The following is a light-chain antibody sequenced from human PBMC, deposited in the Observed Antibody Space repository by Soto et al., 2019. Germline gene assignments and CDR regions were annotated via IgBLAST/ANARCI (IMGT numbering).Light chain of an antibody. Sequence: PSSLSASVGDRVTITCRTGQRIGTHLNWYHEKPGKAPKLLIYAASTLQSGVPSRFSGSGSGTDFTLTISSLQPEDFATYYCQQLESYPSTFGGGTKVDIK. V-gene: IGKV1-39*01. CDR2: AAS. CDR3: QQLESYPST. CDR1: QRIGTH. J-gene: IGKJ4*01.